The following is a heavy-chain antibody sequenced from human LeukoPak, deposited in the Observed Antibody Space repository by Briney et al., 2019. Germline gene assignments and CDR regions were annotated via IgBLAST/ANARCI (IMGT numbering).Heavy chain of an antibody. Sequence: GGSLRLSCAASGFTLSNYGMSWLRQAPGKGLEWVSAITGSGDDAYYADSVHGRFTMSRDNSKSTLYLQMSSLRVEDTAVYYCAKESRGSSPEFWGQGTLVTVSS. J-gene: IGHJ1*01. CDR2: ITGSGDDA. CDR1: GFTLSNYG. D-gene: IGHD1-26*01. CDR3: AKESRGSSPEF. V-gene: IGHV3-23*01.